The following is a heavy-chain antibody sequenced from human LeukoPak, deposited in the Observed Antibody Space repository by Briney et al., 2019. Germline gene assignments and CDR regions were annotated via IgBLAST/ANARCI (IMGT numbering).Heavy chain of an antibody. J-gene: IGHJ4*02. V-gene: IGHV1-69*05. CDR2: IIPIFGTA. Sequence: SVKVSCKGSGGTFSSYAISWVRPAPGQGLEWMGGIIPIFGTANYAQKFQGRVTITTDVSTSTAYMELSSLRSEHTAVYYCASRDTYCSGGSCYSDFDYWGQGTLVTVSS. CDR1: GGTFSSYA. CDR3: ASRDTYCSGGSCYSDFDY. D-gene: IGHD2-15*01.